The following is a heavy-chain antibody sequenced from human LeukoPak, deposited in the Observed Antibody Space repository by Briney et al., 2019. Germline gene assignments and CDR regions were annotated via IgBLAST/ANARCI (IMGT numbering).Heavy chain of an antibody. CDR3: ARLDTPSSSCYKPFSWFDP. V-gene: IGHV4-39*01. CDR2: IYYSGST. J-gene: IGHJ5*02. Sequence: SETLSLTCTVSGGSISSSSYYWGWIRQPPGKGLEWIGSIYYSGSTYYNPSLKSRVTISVDTSKNQFSLKLSAVTAADTAVYYCARLDTPSSSCYKPFSWFDPWGQGTLVTVSS. D-gene: IGHD6-13*01. CDR1: GGSISSSSYY.